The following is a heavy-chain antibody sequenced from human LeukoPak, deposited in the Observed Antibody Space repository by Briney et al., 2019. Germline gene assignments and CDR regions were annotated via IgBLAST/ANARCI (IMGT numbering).Heavy chain of an antibody. CDR3: ARARKTGDNSGSLDY. Sequence: SETLSLTCTVSGYSISSGHYWGWIRQPPGKGLEWIGRSYHSGSTYYNPSLKSRVTISVDTSKNHFSLRLSSVTAADTAVYYCARARKTGDNSGSLDYWGQGTLVTVSS. D-gene: IGHD4-23*01. V-gene: IGHV4-38-2*02. J-gene: IGHJ4*02. CDR1: GYSISSGHY. CDR2: SYHSGST.